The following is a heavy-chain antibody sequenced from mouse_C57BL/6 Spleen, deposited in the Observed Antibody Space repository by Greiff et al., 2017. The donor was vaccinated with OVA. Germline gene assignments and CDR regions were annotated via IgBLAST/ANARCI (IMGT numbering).Heavy chain of an antibody. Sequence: QVQLQQPGAELVKPGASVKLSCKASGYTITSYWMHWVKQRPGQGLEWIGMIHPNSGSTKYTEKFKSKATLTVDKSSSTAYLQLSSLTSEDSAVYYCAREAGTGWFAYWGQGTLVTVSA. CDR2: IHPNSGST. J-gene: IGHJ3*01. V-gene: IGHV1-64*01. D-gene: IGHD4-1*01. CDR3: AREAGTGWFAY. CDR1: GYTITSYW.